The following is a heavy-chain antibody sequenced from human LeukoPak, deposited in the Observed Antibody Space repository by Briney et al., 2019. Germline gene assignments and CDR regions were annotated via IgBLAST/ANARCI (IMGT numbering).Heavy chain of an antibody. Sequence: EASVKVSCKASGYTFTNYYIHWVRQAPGQGLEWMGIINPTGDSTTYAQKFQGRVTITRDTSASTAYMELSSLRSEGTAVYYCARDPTSSRYCSSTSCPGLLFDYWGQGTLVTVSS. V-gene: IGHV1-46*01. J-gene: IGHJ4*02. D-gene: IGHD2-2*01. CDR3: ARDPTSSRYCSSTSCPGLLFDY. CDR1: GYTFTNYY. CDR2: INPTGDST.